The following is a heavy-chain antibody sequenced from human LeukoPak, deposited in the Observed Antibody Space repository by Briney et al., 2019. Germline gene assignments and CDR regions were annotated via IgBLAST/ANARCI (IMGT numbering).Heavy chain of an antibody. CDR1: GYTFTGYY. Sequence: ASVTVSCKASGYTFTGYYMHWVRQAPGQGLEWMGRINPNSGGTNYAQKFQGRVTMTRDTSISTAYMELSRLRSDDTAVYYCARAYGDYYCYGMDVWGQGTTVTVSS. CDR3: ARAYGDYYCYGMDV. J-gene: IGHJ6*02. D-gene: IGHD4-17*01. CDR2: INPNSGGT. V-gene: IGHV1-2*06.